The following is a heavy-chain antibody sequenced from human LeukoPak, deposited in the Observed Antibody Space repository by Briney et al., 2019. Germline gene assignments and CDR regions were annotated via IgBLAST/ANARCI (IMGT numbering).Heavy chain of an antibody. J-gene: IGHJ4*02. Sequence: GGSLRLSCAASGFTFSTYYMHWVRQAPEKGLEYVSAISPSGDSTYYTNSVKGRFTISRDNSKNTLFLQMGSLTAEDMAVYYCARGLYYGSGQYFFDYWGQGTLVTVSS. CDR2: ISPSGDST. D-gene: IGHD3-10*01. CDR3: ARGLYYGSGQYFFDY. V-gene: IGHV3-64*01. CDR1: GFTFSTYY.